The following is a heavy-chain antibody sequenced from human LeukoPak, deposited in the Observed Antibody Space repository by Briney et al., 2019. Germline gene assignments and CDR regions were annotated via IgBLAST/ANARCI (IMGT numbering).Heavy chain of an antibody. CDR1: GFTFSSYG. Sequence: GGSLRLSCAAPGFTFSSYGMHWVRQAPGKGLEWVAFIRYDGSNKYYADSVKGRFTISRDNSKSTLYLQMNSLRAEDTAVYYCAKVVQYSSSWYGRDYYYYMDVWGKGTTVTVSS. J-gene: IGHJ6*03. CDR2: IRYDGSNK. CDR3: AKVVQYSSSWYGRDYYYYMDV. V-gene: IGHV3-30*02. D-gene: IGHD6-13*01.